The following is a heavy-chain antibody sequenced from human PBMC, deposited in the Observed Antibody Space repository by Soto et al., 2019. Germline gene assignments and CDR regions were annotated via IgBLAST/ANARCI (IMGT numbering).Heavy chain of an antibody. J-gene: IGHJ4*02. V-gene: IGHV4-39*01. Sequence: PSETLSLTCDVSGGSISIGTDYWGWIRQPPGKGLEWIGNIHYSGSTNYNPSLKSRLSISVDTSKNQFSLKLSSVTAADTAMYYCARRWGSGIDYWGQGTLVTVSS. CDR3: ARRWGSGIDY. D-gene: IGHD3-10*01. CDR1: GGSISIGTDY. CDR2: IHYSGST.